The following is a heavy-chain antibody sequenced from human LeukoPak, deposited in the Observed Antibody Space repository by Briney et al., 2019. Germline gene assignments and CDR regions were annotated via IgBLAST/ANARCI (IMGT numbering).Heavy chain of an antibody. Sequence: GSLRLSCAASGFTFSSYRMSWVRQAPGKGLEWVANIKQDGSEKYYVDSVKGRFTISRDNAKNSLNLQMNSLRAEDTAVYYCARGVGIAVAQYYFDYWGQGTLVTVSS. CDR1: GFTFSSYR. CDR2: IKQDGSEK. V-gene: IGHV3-7*01. CDR3: ARGVGIAVAQYYFDY. D-gene: IGHD6-19*01. J-gene: IGHJ4*02.